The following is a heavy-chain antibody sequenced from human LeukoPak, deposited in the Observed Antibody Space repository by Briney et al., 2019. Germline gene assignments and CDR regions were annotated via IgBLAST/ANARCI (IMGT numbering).Heavy chain of an antibody. CDR2: IYYSGST. CDR3: ARLEGTMVRGVIVYYGMDV. CDR1: GGSISSYY. Sequence: SETLSLTCTVSGGSISSYYWSWIRQPPGKGLEWIGYIYYSGSTNYNPSLKSRVTISVDTSKNQFSLKLSSVTAADTAVYYCARLEGTMVRGVIVYYGMDVWGQGTTVTVSS. V-gene: IGHV4-59*08. D-gene: IGHD3-10*01. J-gene: IGHJ6*02.